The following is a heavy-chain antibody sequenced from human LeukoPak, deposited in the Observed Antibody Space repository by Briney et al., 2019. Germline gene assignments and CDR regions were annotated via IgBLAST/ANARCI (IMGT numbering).Heavy chain of an antibody. CDR3: ARDRGGIAGADYYYYGMDV. V-gene: IGHV1-2*02. CDR1: GYTFTGYY. CDR2: INPNSGGT. Sequence: ASVKVSCKASGYTFTGYYMHWVRQAPGQGLEWMGWINPNSGGTNYAQKFHGRVTMTRDTSISTAYMELSRLRSDDTAVYYCARDRGGIAGADYYYYGMDVWGQGTTVTVSS. J-gene: IGHJ6*02. D-gene: IGHD6-13*01.